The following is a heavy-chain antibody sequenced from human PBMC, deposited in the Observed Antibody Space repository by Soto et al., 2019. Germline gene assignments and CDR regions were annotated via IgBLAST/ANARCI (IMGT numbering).Heavy chain of an antibody. Sequence: EVQLLESGGGLVQPGGSPKLSCAASGFTFSSYAMSWVRQAPGKGLEWVSAISGSVGSTYYADSVRGRFTISRDNSKNTLYLKMNNLRAEDTAVYYCAKDHLFSGWTSGGYFDYWGQGALVTVSS. CDR3: AKDHLFSGWTSGGYFDY. CDR1: GFTFSSYA. V-gene: IGHV3-23*01. CDR2: ISGSVGST. J-gene: IGHJ4*02. D-gene: IGHD6-19*01.